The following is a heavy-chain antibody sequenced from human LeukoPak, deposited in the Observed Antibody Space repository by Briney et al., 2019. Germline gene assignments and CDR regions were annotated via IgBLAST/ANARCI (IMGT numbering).Heavy chain of an antibody. J-gene: IGHJ4*02. V-gene: IGHV4-4*07. D-gene: IGHD1-26*01. CDR2: IYTSGTT. Sequence: SETLSLTCTVSGGSLSGYFWSWIRQPAGKGLEWIGRIYTSGTTNYNPSLKSRVSMSVDTSQYQFSLKLSSVTAADTAVYYCAREGGTERYFDYWAREPRSPSPQ. CDR1: GGSLSGYF. CDR3: AREGGTERYFDY.